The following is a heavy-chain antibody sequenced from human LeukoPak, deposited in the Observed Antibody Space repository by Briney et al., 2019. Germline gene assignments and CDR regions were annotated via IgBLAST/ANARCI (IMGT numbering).Heavy chain of an antibody. Sequence: QAGGSLRLSCAASGFTFSSYWMSWVRQAPGKGLEWVANIKQDGSEKYYVDSVKGRFTISRDNAKNLLYLQMNSLRAEDTAVYYCARDGGSYPRGEFDYWGQGTLVTVSS. CDR3: ARDGGSYPRGEFDY. D-gene: IGHD1-26*01. CDR1: GFTFSSYW. V-gene: IGHV3-7*01. CDR2: IKQDGSEK. J-gene: IGHJ4*02.